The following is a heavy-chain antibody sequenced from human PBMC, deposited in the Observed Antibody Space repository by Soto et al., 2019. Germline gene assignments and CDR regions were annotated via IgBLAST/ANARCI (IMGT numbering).Heavy chain of an antibody. Sequence: SETLSLTCTVSGGSISSYYWSWIRQPPGKGLEWIGYIYYSGSTNYNPSLKSRVTISVDTSKNQFSLKLSSVTAADTAVYYCARTWSSSYGMDVWGQGTTVTVSS. CDR1: GGSISSYY. V-gene: IGHV4-59*01. J-gene: IGHJ6*02. CDR2: IYYSGST. D-gene: IGHD6-6*01. CDR3: ARTWSSSYGMDV.